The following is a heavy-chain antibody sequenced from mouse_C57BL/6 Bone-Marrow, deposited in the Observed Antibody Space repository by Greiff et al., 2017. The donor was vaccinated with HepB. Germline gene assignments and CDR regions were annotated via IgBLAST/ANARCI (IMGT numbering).Heavy chain of an antibody. Sequence: QVQLQQSGAELVRPGPSVKMSCKASGYTFTNYWIGWAKQRPGHGLEWIGDIYPGGGYTNYNEKFKGKATLTADKSSSTAYMQFSSLTSEDSAIYYCARSPYGSSWYFDVWGTGTTVTVSS. V-gene: IGHV1-63*01. CDR3: ARSPYGSSWYFDV. CDR1: GYTFTNYW. CDR2: IYPGGGYT. D-gene: IGHD1-1*01. J-gene: IGHJ1*03.